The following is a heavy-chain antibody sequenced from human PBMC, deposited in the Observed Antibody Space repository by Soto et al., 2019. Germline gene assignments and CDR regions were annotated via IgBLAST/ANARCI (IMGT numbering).Heavy chain of an antibody. CDR2: IDTSGTT. V-gene: IGHV4-4*07. D-gene: IGHD2-21*02. J-gene: IGHJ6*01. CDR1: GGSISSYY. CDR3: ARGPSGDVYYHGMDV. Sequence: PSETLSLTCTVSGGSISSYYVSWIRQSAGKGLEWIGRIDTSGTTNYNPSLKSRVTMSVDASKNHFSLNLSSVTAADTAVYYCARGPSGDVYYHGMDVCGQVTTVAVCS.